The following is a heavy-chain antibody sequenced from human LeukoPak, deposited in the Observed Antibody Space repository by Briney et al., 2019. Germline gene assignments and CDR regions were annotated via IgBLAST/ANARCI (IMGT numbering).Heavy chain of an antibody. V-gene: IGHV4-61*01. CDR1: GGSVTSGSYY. CDR3: ASLDRRYYYNDGVWSFDL. Sequence: PSETLSLTCTVSGGSVTSGSYYWRWIRQPPGMGLERIGYFYSSGSTNYYPSLQSRVTIWVDTSRNQFTLKLSSVTAADTAVYSCASLDRRYYYNDGVWSFDLWGRGTLVTVSA. D-gene: IGHD3-10*01. J-gene: IGHJ2*01. CDR2: FYSSGST.